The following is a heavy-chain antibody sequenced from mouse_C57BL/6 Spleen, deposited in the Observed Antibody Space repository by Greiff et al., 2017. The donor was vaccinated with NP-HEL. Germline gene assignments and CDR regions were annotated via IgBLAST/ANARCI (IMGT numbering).Heavy chain of an antibody. J-gene: IGHJ2*01. D-gene: IGHD1-1*01. CDR1: GYAFSSSW. CDR3: ARDYGSSDFDY. Sequence: QVQLQQSGPELVKPGASVKISCKASGYAFSSSWMNWVKQRPGKGLEWIGRIYPGDGDTNYNGKFKGKATLTADKSSSTAYMQRSSLTSEDSAVYFCARDYGSSDFDYWGQGTTLTVSS. V-gene: IGHV1-82*01. CDR2: IYPGDGDT.